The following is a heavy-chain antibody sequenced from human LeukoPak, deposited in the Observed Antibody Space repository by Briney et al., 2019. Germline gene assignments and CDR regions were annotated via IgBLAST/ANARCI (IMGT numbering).Heavy chain of an antibody. D-gene: IGHD1-1*01. Sequence: GFLRLSCAASGFTFSSYAMSWVRQPPGKGLEWVAAISGSGGTTYYADSMKGRFTISRDNSKNTLYLQMNSLRAEDTAVYYCAKDLLNWNDDLDYWGQGTLVTVSS. J-gene: IGHJ4*02. CDR2: ISGSGGTT. V-gene: IGHV3-23*01. CDR1: GFTFSSYA. CDR3: AKDLLNWNDDLDY.